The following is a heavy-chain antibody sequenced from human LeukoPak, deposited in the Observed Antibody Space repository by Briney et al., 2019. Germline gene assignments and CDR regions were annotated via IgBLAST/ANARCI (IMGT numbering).Heavy chain of an antibody. D-gene: IGHD5-12*01. Sequence: ASVKVSRQVSGYTLTELSLHWVRQAPAQGLEWMGGFDPEDGATIYAQKFQGRVTMTEDTSTDTAYIELSSLRSEDTAVYYCATGVRVDIVATTNGCDDDWGQGTLVTVSS. J-gene: IGHJ4*02. CDR2: FDPEDGAT. CDR1: GYTLTELS. V-gene: IGHV1-24*01. CDR3: ATGVRVDIVATTNGCDDD.